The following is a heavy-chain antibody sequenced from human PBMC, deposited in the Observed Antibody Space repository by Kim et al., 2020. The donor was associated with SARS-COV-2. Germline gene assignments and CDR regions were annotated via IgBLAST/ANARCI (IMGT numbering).Heavy chain of an antibody. Sequence: EPVKGRFTISRDNSKNTLYLQMNSLRAEDTAVYYCASPDIAAAGDYGMDVWGQGTTVTVSS. J-gene: IGHJ6*02. CDR3: ASPDIAAAGDYGMDV. D-gene: IGHD6-13*01. V-gene: IGHV3-30*01.